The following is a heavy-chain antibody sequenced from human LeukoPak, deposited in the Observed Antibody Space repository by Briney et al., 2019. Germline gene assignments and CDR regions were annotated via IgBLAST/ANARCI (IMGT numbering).Heavy chain of an antibody. V-gene: IGHV4-34*01. CDR2: INHSGST. CDR3: ARLASGSY. CDR1: GGSFSGYY. Sequence: SETLSLTCAVYGGSFSGYYWSWIRQPPGKGLEWIGEINHSGSTNYNPSLKSRVTISVDTSKNQFSLTLSSVTAADTAVYYCARLASGSYWGQGTLVTVSS. D-gene: IGHD6-19*01. J-gene: IGHJ4*02.